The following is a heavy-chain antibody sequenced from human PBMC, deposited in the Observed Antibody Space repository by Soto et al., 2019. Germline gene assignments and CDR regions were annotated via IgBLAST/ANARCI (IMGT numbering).Heavy chain of an antibody. Sequence: GGSLRLSCSASGFTFSSYAMHWVRQAPGKGLEYVSAISSNGGSTYYADSVKGRFTISRDNSKNTLYLQMSSLRAEDTAVYYCVKDLPLAQTYYDFRAHSDIDYWGQGTLVTVSS. J-gene: IGHJ4*02. CDR2: ISSNGGST. D-gene: IGHD3-3*01. V-gene: IGHV3-64D*08. CDR1: GFTFSSYA. CDR3: VKDLPLAQTYYDFRAHSDIDY.